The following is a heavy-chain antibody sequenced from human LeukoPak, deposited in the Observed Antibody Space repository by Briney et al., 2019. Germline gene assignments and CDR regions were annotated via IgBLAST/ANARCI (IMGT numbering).Heavy chain of an antibody. Sequence: ASVKVSCKASGYTFTSYGISWVRQAPGQGLEWMGWISAYNGNTNYAQKLQGRVTMTTDTSTSTAYMELRSLRSDDTAVYYCASSNGFVVVSAAIGPPYYYYGMDVWGQGTTVTVSS. V-gene: IGHV1-18*01. D-gene: IGHD2-2*01. CDR3: ASSNGFVVVSAAIGPPYYYYGMDV. CDR1: GYTFTSYG. CDR2: ISAYNGNT. J-gene: IGHJ6*02.